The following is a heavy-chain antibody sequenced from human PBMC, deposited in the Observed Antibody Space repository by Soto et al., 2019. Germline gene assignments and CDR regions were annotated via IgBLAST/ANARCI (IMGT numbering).Heavy chain of an antibody. CDR3: VKDQRPLELDDAFDI. CDR1: GFTFSSFA. CDR2: ISSNGGST. D-gene: IGHD1-26*01. J-gene: IGHJ3*02. V-gene: IGHV3-64D*08. Sequence: TGLLLRLSCSASGFTFSSFAMRWVRQAPGKGLEYVSAISSNGGSTYYADSVKGRFTISRDNSKNTLYLQMSSLRAEDTAVYYCVKDQRPLELDDAFDIWGQGTMVTVSS.